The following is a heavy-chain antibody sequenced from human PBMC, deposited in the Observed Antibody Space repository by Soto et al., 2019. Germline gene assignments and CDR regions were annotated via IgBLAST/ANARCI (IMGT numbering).Heavy chain of an antibody. CDR1: GGSISSGGYY. CDR2: IYNSGST. Sequence: QVQLQESGPGLVKPSQTLSLTCTVSGGSISSGGYYWSWIRQHPGKGLEWIGYIYNSGSTYYNPSLKXRXIXXVDTSKNQCSLKLSSVTAADTAVYYCARGTGSYDYWGQGTLVTVSS. CDR3: ARGTGSYDY. J-gene: IGHJ4*02. V-gene: IGHV4-31*03. D-gene: IGHD3-10*01.